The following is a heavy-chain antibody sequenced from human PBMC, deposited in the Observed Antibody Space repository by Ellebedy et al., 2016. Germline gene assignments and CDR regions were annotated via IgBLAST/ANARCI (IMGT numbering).Heavy chain of an antibody. CDR1: GFNFNTFF. J-gene: IGHJ4*02. V-gene: IGHV3-23*01. Sequence: GESLKISXTASGFNFNTFFMSWVRQAPGKGLEWVSTISADSDTTRLADSVKGRFTISRDSSKNSVYLRMNNLRVEVTAVYYCRQGHYADLWGQGTLVTVSS. D-gene: IGHD4-17*01. CDR2: ISADSDTT. CDR3: RQGHYADL.